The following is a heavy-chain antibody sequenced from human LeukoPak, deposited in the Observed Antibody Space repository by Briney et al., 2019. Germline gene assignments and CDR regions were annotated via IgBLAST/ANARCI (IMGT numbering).Heavy chain of an antibody. D-gene: IGHD2-15*01. CDR1: GFTFSSYA. CDR2: ISYDGSNK. J-gene: IGHJ4*02. V-gene: IGHV3-30*04. CDR3: ARAYCSGGSCYSATD. Sequence: GGSLRLSCAASGFTFSSYAMHWVRQAPGKGLEWVAVISYDGSNKYYADSVKGRFTISRDNSKNTLYLQMNSLRAEDTAVYYCARAYCSGGSCYSATDWGQGTLVTVS.